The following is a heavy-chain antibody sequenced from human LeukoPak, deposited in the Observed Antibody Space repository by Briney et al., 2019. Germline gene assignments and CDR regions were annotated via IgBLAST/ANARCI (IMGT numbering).Heavy chain of an antibody. V-gene: IGHV1-58*02. J-gene: IGHJ6*02. Sequence: SVKVSCKASGFTFTNSAMQWVRQARGQRLEWVGWIVVASGNTKYAQKFQERVTITRDMSTGTAYMELSSLRPEDTAVYYCARATNFYYYYGMDVWGQGTTVTVSS. CDR3: ARATNFYYYYGMDV. D-gene: IGHD1-26*01. CDR2: IVVASGNT. CDR1: GFTFTNSA.